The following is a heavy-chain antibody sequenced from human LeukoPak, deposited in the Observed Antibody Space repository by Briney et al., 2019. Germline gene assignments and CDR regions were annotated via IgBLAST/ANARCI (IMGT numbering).Heavy chain of an antibody. CDR1: GYTFTCYY. CDR2: ISPNRGDT. CDR3: ALASTGWFHEVY. Sequence: ASVKVSCKASGYTFTCYYLHWVRQAPGQGLEWMAWISPNRGDTSSAQKFQARVTMTRDTSISTAYMELSRLRSDDTAVHYCALASTGWFHEVYGGQGTLLTVSS. V-gene: IGHV1-2*02. D-gene: IGHD6-19*01. J-gene: IGHJ4*02.